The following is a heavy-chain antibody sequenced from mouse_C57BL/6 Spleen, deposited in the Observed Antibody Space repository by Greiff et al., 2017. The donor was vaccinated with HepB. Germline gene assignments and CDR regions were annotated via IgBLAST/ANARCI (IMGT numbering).Heavy chain of an antibody. V-gene: IGHV1-42*01. J-gene: IGHJ1*03. D-gene: IGHD1-1*01. CDR3: ARDYGSSYGYFDV. Sequence: EVQLQQSGPELVKPGASVKISCKASGYSFTGYYMNWVKQSPEKSLEWIGEINPSTGGTTYNQKFKAKATLTVDKSSSTAYMQLKRLTSEDSAVYYCARDYGSSYGYFDVWGTGTTVTVSS. CDR2: INPSTGGT. CDR1: GYSFTGYY.